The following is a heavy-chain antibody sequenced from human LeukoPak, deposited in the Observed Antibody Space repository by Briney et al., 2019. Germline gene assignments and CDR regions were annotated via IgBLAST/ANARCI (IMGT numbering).Heavy chain of an antibody. CDR3: AGVRYSSSSRFEY. V-gene: IGHV3-20*04. J-gene: IGHJ4*02. Sequence: PGGSLRLSCAASGFTFDDNGMSWVRQAPGKGLEWVCYINWNSGSTGYADSVKGRFTISRDNAKNSLYLQMNSLRAEDTALYYCAGVRYSSSSRFEYWGQGTLVTVSS. CDR2: INWNSGST. CDR1: GFTFDDNG. D-gene: IGHD6-6*01.